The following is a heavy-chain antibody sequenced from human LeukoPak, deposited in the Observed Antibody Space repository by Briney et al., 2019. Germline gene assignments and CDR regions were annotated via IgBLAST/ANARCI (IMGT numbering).Heavy chain of an antibody. CDR2: IIPIFGTA. CDR1: GGTFSSYA. J-gene: IGHJ6*03. CDR3: ARDLQKGYYYYMDV. Sequence: SVKVSCKASGGTFSSYAISWVRQAPGQGLEWMGRIIPIFGTANYAQKFQGRVTITTDESTSTAYMELSSLRSEDTAVYYCARDLQKGYYYYMDVWGKGTTVTVSS. V-gene: IGHV1-69*05.